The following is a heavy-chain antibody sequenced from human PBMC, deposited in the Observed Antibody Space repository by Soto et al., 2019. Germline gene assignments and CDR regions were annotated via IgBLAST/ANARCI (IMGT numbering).Heavy chain of an antibody. V-gene: IGHV3-30*18. J-gene: IGHJ4*02. Sequence: QVQLVESGGGVVQPGRSLRLSCAASGFTCSSYGMHWVRQAPGTGLEWVAVISYDGSNKYYADSVKGRFTISRDNSKNTLYRQMNSLRAQDTAVYYCAKRADSSGYNNFDYWGQGTLVTVSS. D-gene: IGHD3-22*01. CDR3: AKRADSSGYNNFDY. CDR1: GFTCSSYG. CDR2: ISYDGSNK.